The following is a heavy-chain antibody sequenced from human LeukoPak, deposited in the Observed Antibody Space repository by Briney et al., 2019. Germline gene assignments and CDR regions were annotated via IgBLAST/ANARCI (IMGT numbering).Heavy chain of an antibody. CDR3: ARFIAAAEYYFDY. CDR2: ISSSSSYI. J-gene: IGHJ4*02. V-gene: IGHV3-21*01. D-gene: IGHD6-13*01. CDR1: GFNFSSYS. Sequence: PGGSLRLSCAASGFNFSSYSMNWVRQAPGKGLEWVSSISSSSSYIYYADSVKGRFTIFRDNAKNSLYLQMNSLRAEDTAVYYCARFIAAAEYYFDYWGQGTLVTVSS.